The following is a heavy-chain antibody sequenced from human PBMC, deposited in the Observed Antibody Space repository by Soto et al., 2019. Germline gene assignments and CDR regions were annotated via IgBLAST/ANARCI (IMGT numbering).Heavy chain of an antibody. V-gene: IGHV3-15*01. CDR3: TTDIQLWSHYYYYYGMDV. Sequence: GGSLRLSCAASGFTFSNAWMSWVRQAPGKGLEWVGRIKSKTDGGTTDYAAPVKGRFTISRDDSKNTLYLQMNSLNTEDTAVYYCTTDIQLWSHYYYYYGMDVWGQGTTVTVSS. D-gene: IGHD5-18*01. CDR2: IKSKTDGGTT. CDR1: GFTFSNAW. J-gene: IGHJ6*02.